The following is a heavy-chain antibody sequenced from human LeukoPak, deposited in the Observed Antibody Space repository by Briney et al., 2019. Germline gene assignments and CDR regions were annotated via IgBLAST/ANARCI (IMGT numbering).Heavy chain of an antibody. V-gene: IGHV1-46*01. Sequence: VASVKVSCKASGYTFTSYYMHWVRQAPGQGLEWMGIINPSGGSTSYAQKFQDRVTMTRDTSTSTVYMELSSLRSEDTAVYYCARAQMATSSGAAFDIWGQGTMVTVSS. CDR3: ARAQMATSSGAAFDI. CDR1: GYTFTSYY. J-gene: IGHJ3*02. D-gene: IGHD5-24*01. CDR2: INPSGGST.